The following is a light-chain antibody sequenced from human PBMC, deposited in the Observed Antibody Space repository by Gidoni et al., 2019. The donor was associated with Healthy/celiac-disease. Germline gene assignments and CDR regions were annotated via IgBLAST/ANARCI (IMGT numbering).Light chain of an antibody. CDR3: SSHTSSSTPV. V-gene: IGLV2-14*01. CDR1: CSDVGGYNY. J-gene: IGLJ2*01. Sequence: QSALTQPAPVSGSPGQSITISCTGTCSDVGGYNYVSWYQQHPGKAPKLMIYDVSNRPSRVSNRFSGSKSGNTASLTISGLQAEDEADYYCSSHTSSSTPVFGGGTKLTVL. CDR2: DVS.